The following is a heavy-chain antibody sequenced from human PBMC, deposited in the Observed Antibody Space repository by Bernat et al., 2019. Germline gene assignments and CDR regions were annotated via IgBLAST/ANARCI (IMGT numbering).Heavy chain of an antibody. CDR3: ARGGHTYGSNLLFDF. CDR1: GFTFDDYA. J-gene: IGHJ4*02. D-gene: IGHD5-18*01. CDR2: ISWNSGSI. V-gene: IGHV3-9*01. Sequence: EVQLVESGGGLVQPGRSLRLSCAASGFTFDDYAMHWVRQAPGKGLEWVSGISWNSGSIGYADSVKGRFTISRDNAKNSLYLQMNSLRAEDTALYYCARGGHTYGSNLLFDFWGQGTLVTVSS.